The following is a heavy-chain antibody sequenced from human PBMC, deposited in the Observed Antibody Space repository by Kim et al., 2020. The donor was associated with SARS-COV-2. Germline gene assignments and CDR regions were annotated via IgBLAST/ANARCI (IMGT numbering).Heavy chain of an antibody. CDR1: GYTFIDYY. J-gene: IGHJ4*02. CDR3: ACGVEVQWRVFHG. D-gene: IGHD6-19*01. CDR2: IDPKSGAT. V-gene: IGHV1-2*06. Sequence: ASVKVSCKASGYTFIDYYMHWVRQAPGQGLEWMGRIDPKSGATNYAENFQGRVSMTTDASISTAYMELSSLRSDDTAVYYCACGVEVQWRVFHGWSQGALVSVPS.